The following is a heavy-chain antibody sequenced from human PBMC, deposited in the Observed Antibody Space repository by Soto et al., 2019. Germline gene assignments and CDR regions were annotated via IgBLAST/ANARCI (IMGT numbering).Heavy chain of an antibody. Sequence: DVQLLESGGDLVQPGGSLSFSCTASEFILNSYALSWVRQAPGKGLEWVSSVSAGGEMKYNPDSVKGRFTISRDNSNNVLFLPMDSLRIEDTALYYLGRGVRGGSGSPASYFYSGLDVWGQGTTVTVS. V-gene: IGHV3-23*01. J-gene: IGHJ6*02. CDR2: VSAGGEMK. CDR1: EFILNSYA. D-gene: IGHD3-10*01. CDR3: GRGVRGGSGSPASYFYSGLDV.